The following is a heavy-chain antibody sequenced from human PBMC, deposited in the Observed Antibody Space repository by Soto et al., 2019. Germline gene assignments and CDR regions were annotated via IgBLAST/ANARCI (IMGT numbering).Heavy chain of an antibody. CDR2: INGGNGNT. CDR3: ATSGGGEAFDY. J-gene: IGHJ4*02. D-gene: IGHD3-10*01. CDR1: GYTFTNYA. Sequence: ASVKVSCKASGYTFTNYAMHWVRQAPGQRLEWLGWINGGNGNTKYSQKLQGRVTISRDTSASTAYMEMSSLRSEDTAVYYCATSGGGEAFDYWGQGTLVTVSS. V-gene: IGHV1-3*01.